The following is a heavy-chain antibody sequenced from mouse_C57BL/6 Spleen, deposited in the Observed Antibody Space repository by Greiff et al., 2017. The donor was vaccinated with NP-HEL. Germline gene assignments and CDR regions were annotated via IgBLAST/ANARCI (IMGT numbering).Heavy chain of an antibody. V-gene: IGHV1-75*01. CDR2: IFPGSGST. CDR1: GYTFTDYY. J-gene: IGHJ1*03. D-gene: IGHD1-1*01. CDR3: ARGGGSSHWYFDV. Sequence: VKLMESGPELVKPGASVKISCKASGYTFTDYYINWVKQRPGQGLEWIGWIFPGSGSTYYNEKFKGKATLTVDKSSSTAYMLLSSLTSEDSAVYFCARGGGSSHWYFDVWGTGTTVTVSS.